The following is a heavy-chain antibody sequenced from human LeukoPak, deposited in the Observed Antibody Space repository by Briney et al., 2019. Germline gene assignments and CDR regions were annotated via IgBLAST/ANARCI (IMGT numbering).Heavy chain of an antibody. V-gene: IGHV3-74*01. J-gene: IGHJ3*02. CDR2: INSDGSST. CDR1: GFTFSSYW. D-gene: IGHD6-19*01. Sequence: TGGSLRLSCAASGFTFSSYWMHWVRQAPGKGLVWVSRINSDGSSTSYADSVKGRFTISRDNAKNTLYLQTNSLRAEDTAVYYCARVFRIAVAGTDAFDIWGQGTMVTVSS. CDR3: ARVFRIAVAGTDAFDI.